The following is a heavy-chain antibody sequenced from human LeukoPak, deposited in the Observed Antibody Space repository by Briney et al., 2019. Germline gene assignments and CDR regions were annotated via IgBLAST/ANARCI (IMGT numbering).Heavy chain of an antibody. CDR3: AKVGAYYYYYGMDV. V-gene: IGHV3-33*06. CDR2: IWYDGSNK. Sequence: PGGSLRLSCAASGFTFSSYGMHWVRQAPGKGLEWVAVIWYDGSNKYYADSVKGRFTISRDNSKNTLYLQVNSLRAEDTAVYYCAKVGAYYYYYGMDVWGQGTTVSVSS. CDR1: GFTFSSYG. D-gene: IGHD1-26*01. J-gene: IGHJ6*02.